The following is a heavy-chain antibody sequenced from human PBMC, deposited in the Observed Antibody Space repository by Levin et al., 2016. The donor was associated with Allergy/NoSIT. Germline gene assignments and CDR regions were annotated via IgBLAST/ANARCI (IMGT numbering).Heavy chain of an antibody. D-gene: IGHD6-13*01. CDR2: IYYSGST. Sequence: PGKGLEWIGSIYYSGSTYYNPSLKSRVTISVDTSKNQFSLKLSSVTAADTAVYYCARLLGQQLVDYWGQGTLVTVSS. CDR3: ARLLGQQLVDY. J-gene: IGHJ4*02. V-gene: IGHV4-39*01.